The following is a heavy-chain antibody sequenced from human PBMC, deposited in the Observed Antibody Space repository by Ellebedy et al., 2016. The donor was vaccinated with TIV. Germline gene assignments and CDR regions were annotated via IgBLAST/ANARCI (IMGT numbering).Heavy chain of an antibody. CDR3: ARIEGRFWSGYHLH. J-gene: IGHJ4*02. CDR1: GYTFTGYY. CDR2: INPNNGGT. V-gene: IGHV1-2*02. D-gene: IGHD3-3*01. Sequence: ASVKVSCKASGYTFTGYYMHWVRQAPGQGLEWMGWINPNNGGTSYALKFQGRVTMTRDTSISTVYMELSSLRSDDTAVFYCARIEGRFWSGYHLHWGQGTLVTVSS.